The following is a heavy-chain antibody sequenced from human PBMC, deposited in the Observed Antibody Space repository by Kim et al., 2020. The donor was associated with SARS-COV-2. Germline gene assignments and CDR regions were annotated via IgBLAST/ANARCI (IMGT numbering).Heavy chain of an antibody. CDR2: IYYSGSA. Sequence: SETLSLTCTVSGGSISSGGYYWNWIRQHPGKGLEWIGYIYYSGSAYYNPSLKSRVTISIDKSKNQFSLKLSSVTAADTAVFYCARSPPTYCSSTSCYSPSWFDPWGQGTLVIVSS. V-gene: IGHV4-31*03. J-gene: IGHJ5*02. CDR3: ARSPPTYCSSTSCYSPSWFDP. D-gene: IGHD2-2*01. CDR1: GGSISSGGYY.